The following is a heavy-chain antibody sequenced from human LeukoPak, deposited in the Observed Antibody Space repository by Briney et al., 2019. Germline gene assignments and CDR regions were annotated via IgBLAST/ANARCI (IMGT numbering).Heavy chain of an antibody. J-gene: IGHJ6*03. CDR1: GYTFINHD. D-gene: IGHD2-2*01. Sequence: ASVKVSCKGYGYTFINHDIDWVRQAPGQGLEWMGWINPNSGGTNYAQKFQGRVTITRDTSISTAYMELSRLRSDDTAVYYCARAEDIVVVPGEGYMDVWGKGTTVTVSS. CDR3: ARAEDIVVVPGEGYMDV. V-gene: IGHV1-2*02. CDR2: INPNSGGT.